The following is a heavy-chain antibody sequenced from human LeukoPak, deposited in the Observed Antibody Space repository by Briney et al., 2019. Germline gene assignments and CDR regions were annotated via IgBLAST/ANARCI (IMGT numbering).Heavy chain of an antibody. Sequence: PGESLKISWMASGYSFRHFWISWVRQMPGKGLEWMGRIDPSDSYSNYSPSFQGHVTISADKSLSTAYLQWGTLRASDTAMYYCARHWGCVLPTAMCGPWGQGTLVTVSS. D-gene: IGHD2-2*01. CDR2: IDPSDSYS. CDR1: GYSFRHFW. V-gene: IGHV5-10-1*01. CDR3: ARHWGCVLPTAMCGP. J-gene: IGHJ5*02.